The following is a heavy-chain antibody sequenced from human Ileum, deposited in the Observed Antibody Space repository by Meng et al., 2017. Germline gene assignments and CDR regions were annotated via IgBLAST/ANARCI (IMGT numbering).Heavy chain of an antibody. J-gene: IGHJ5*02. CDR1: GGPISSYY. Sequence: GSLRLSCTVSGGPISSYYWSWIRQPAGKGLEWIGRIYTSGSTNYNPSLKSRVTMSVDTSKNQFSLKLSSVTAADTAVYYCARESGRYFDWLLEAGWFDPWGQGTLVTVSS. CDR2: IYTSGST. D-gene: IGHD3-9*01. V-gene: IGHV4-4*07. CDR3: ARESGRYFDWLLEAGWFDP.